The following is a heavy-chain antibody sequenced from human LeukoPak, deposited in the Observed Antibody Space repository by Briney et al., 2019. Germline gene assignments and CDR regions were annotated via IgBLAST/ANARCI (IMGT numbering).Heavy chain of an antibody. V-gene: IGHV4-39*07. Sequence: SETLSLTCTVSGGSISSSSYSWGWIRQPPGKGLEWIGSIYYSGSTYYNPSLKSRVTISVDTSKNQFSLKLSSVTAADTAVYYCAREITMIVVVSHGFDYWGQGTLVTVSS. J-gene: IGHJ4*02. CDR3: AREITMIVVVSHGFDY. CDR2: IYYSGST. D-gene: IGHD3-22*01. CDR1: GGSISSSSYS.